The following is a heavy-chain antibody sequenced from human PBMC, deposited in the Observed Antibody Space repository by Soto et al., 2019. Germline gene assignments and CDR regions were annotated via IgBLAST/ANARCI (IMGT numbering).Heavy chain of an antibody. V-gene: IGHV3-21*01. D-gene: IGHD6-13*01. CDR2: ISSSSSYI. J-gene: IGHJ6*01. Sequence: PGGSLSLCCAASGFIFRCYSMNCVRQAPGKALEWVSSISSSSSYIYYADSVMGRFTISRDNAKNSLYLQMNSLRAEDTAVYYCARGIKDTRYSSSWYSFYGMDVWGQGTTVTVSS. CDR3: ARGIKDTRYSSSWYSFYGMDV. CDR1: GFIFRCYS.